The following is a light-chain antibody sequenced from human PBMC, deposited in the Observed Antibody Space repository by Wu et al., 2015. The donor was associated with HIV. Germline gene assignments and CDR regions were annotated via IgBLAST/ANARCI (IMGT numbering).Light chain of an antibody. CDR1: DIDSRS. V-gene: IGKV3-20*01. J-gene: IGKJ5*01. CDR2: AAS. Sequence: CRAESDIDSRSLDLVPAETCQXPRLLISAASNRTAGIHDRFSGSGSGTDFILTISRLEPEDSAVYFCQQYGGSPPVTFGQGTRLEIK. CDR3: QQYGGSPPVT.